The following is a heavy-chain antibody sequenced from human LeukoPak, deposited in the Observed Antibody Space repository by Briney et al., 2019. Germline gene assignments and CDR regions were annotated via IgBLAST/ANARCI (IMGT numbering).Heavy chain of an antibody. Sequence: SETLSLTCAGYGGSFSGYYWSWIRQPPGKGLEWIGEINHSGSTNYNPSLKSRVTISVDTSKNQFSLKLSSVTAADTAVYYCARVGQSFGKYYFDYWGQGTLVTVSS. CDR1: GGSFSGYY. D-gene: IGHD3-10*01. J-gene: IGHJ4*02. CDR2: INHSGST. V-gene: IGHV4-34*01. CDR3: ARVGQSFGKYYFDY.